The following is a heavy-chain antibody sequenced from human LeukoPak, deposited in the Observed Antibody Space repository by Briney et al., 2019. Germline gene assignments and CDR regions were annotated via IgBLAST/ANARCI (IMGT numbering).Heavy chain of an antibody. CDR3: ARERGDWIAVAGDFDY. Sequence: SETLSLTCSVSGVSITSSTYFWSWIRQPAGKAPEWIGRMDFSGSTNYNPSLRSRVTISVDTSKNQFSLKLSSVTAADTAVYYCARERGDWIAVAGDFDYWGQGTLVTVSS. D-gene: IGHD6-19*01. V-gene: IGHV4-61*02. CDR2: MDFSGST. CDR1: GVSITSSTYF. J-gene: IGHJ4*02.